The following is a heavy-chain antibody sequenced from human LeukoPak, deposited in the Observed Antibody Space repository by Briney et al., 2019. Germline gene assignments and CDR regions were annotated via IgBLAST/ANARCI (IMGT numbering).Heavy chain of an antibody. D-gene: IGHD1-1*01. CDR2: INAGNGNT. CDR3: ARDASNWNVRFDP. CDR1: RYTFTSYA. J-gene: IGHJ5*02. V-gene: IGHV1-3*01. Sequence: GASVKVSCKASRYTFTSYAMHWVRQAPGQRLEWMGWINAGNGNTKYSQKFQGRVTITRDTSASTAYMELSSLRSEDTAVYYCARDASNWNVRFDPWGQGTLVTVSS.